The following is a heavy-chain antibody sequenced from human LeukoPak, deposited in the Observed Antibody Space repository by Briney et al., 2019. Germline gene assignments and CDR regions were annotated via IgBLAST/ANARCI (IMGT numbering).Heavy chain of an antibody. CDR1: GFAFSNYA. CDR2: INDGGSHT. Sequence: GSLRLSCAASGFAFSNYAMTWVRQAPGKGLEWVSAINDGGSHTYYADSVKGRFTISRDNSKNTLFLQMSSLRAEDTAVYYCAKHHYYDSSGRTYYFDNWGQGTLVTVSS. D-gene: IGHD3-22*01. J-gene: IGHJ4*02. V-gene: IGHV3-23*01. CDR3: AKHHYYDSSGRTYYFDN.